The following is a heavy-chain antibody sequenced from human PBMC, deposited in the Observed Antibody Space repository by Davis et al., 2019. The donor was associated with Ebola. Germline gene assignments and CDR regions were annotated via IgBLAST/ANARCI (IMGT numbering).Heavy chain of an antibody. CDR3: ARLVPAAAPVDP. Sequence: SVKVSCKASGGTFSSYAISWVRQAPGQGLEWMGGIIPIFGTANYAQKFQGRVTITADESTSTAYMELSSLRSEDTAVYYCARLVPAAAPVDPWGQGTLVTVSS. CDR2: IIPIFGTA. D-gene: IGHD2-2*01. J-gene: IGHJ5*02. CDR1: GGTFSSYA. V-gene: IGHV1-69*13.